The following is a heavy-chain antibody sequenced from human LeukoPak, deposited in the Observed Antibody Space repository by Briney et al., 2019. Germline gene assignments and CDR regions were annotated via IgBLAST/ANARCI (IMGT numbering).Heavy chain of an antibody. CDR3: ARDQLAFTGYYYYYYGMDV. CDR2: IYYSGST. J-gene: IGHJ6*02. CDR1: GGSISSYY. Sequence: SETLSLTCTVSGGSISSYYWSWIRQPPGKGLEWIGYIYYSGSTNYNPSLKSRVTISVDTSKNQFSLKLSSVTAADTAVYYCARDQLAFTGYYYYYYGMDVWGRGTTVTVSS. V-gene: IGHV4-59*01. D-gene: IGHD1-1*01.